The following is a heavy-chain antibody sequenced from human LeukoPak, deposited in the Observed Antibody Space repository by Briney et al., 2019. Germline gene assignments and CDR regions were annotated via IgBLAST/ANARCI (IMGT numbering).Heavy chain of an antibody. D-gene: IGHD1/OR15-1a*01. CDR1: GGSFSGYY. CDR2: INHSGST. Sequence: SETLSLTCAVSGGSFSGYYWSWIRQPPGKGLEWMGEINHSGSTNYNPSLKSRVTISVDTSKNQFSLKLSSVTAADTAVYYCARARNWNKYYFDYWGQGTLVTVSS. CDR3: ARARNWNKYYFDY. J-gene: IGHJ4*02. V-gene: IGHV4-34*01.